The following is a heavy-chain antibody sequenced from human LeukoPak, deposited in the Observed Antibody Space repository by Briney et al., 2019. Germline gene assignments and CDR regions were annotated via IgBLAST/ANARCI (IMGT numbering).Heavy chain of an antibody. CDR2: IYSGGST. V-gene: IGHV3-53*01. J-gene: IGHJ6*03. Sequence: GGSLRLSCAASGFTGSSNYMSWVRQAPGKGLEWVSVIYSGGSTYYADSVRGRFTISRDNSKNTLYLQMNSLRAEDTAVYYCAKVYGDYVRHYYYYMDVWGKGTTVTVSS. CDR3: AKVYGDYVRHYYYYMDV. CDR1: GFTGSSNY. D-gene: IGHD4-17*01.